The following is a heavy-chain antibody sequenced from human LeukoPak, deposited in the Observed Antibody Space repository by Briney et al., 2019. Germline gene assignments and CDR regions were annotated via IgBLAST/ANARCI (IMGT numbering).Heavy chain of an antibody. Sequence: GGSLRLSCAASGFTFSTYWMHWVRQAPGEGLVWVSRINPDASTTNYADSVRGRFTISRDNAKNSLYLQMNSLRAEDTAVYYCARDPGGYFDYWGQGTLVTVSS. CDR2: INPDASTT. J-gene: IGHJ4*02. D-gene: IGHD4-23*01. CDR3: ARDPGGYFDY. CDR1: GFTFSTYW. V-gene: IGHV3-74*01.